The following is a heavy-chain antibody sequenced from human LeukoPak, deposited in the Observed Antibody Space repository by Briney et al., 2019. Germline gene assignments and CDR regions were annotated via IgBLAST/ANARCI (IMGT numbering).Heavy chain of an antibody. CDR1: GGSISSNGYY. D-gene: IGHD5-18*01. CDR2: MYYSGST. V-gene: IGHV4-39*01. CDR3: ARLRGYSCGYIDS. J-gene: IGHJ5*01. Sequence: SETLSLTCTVSGGSISSNGYYWGWIRQPPGKGLEWIGSMYYSGSTYYNPSLKSRVTISVDTSKTQFSLKLSSVTAADTTVYYCARLRGYSCGYIDSWGQGTLVTVSS.